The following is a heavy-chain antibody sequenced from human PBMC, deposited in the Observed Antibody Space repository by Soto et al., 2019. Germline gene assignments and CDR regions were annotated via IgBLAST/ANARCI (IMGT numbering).Heavy chain of an antibody. V-gene: IGHV4-30-4*01. CDR3: ARSMSGSYYHY. Sequence: QVQLQESGPGLVKPSQTLSLTCTVSGGSISSGDYYWSWIRQPPGKGLEWIGHIYYSGSTHYNPSPKRRVTISVAKAKTQFSPKLRSVTAADTAVYYCARSMSGSYYHYWGQGTLVTVSS. CDR2: IYYSGST. J-gene: IGHJ4*02. D-gene: IGHD1-26*01. CDR1: GGSISSGDYY.